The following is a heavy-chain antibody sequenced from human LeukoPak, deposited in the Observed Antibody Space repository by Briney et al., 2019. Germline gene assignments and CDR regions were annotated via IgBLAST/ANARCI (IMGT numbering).Heavy chain of an antibody. CDR1: GYTFTSYD. J-gene: IGHJ6*02. CDR3: ARGQIGYYDSSGSRGYYGMDV. V-gene: IGHV1-8*01. CDR2: MNPNSGNT. D-gene: IGHD3-22*01. Sequence: GASVKVSCKASGYTFTSYDINWVRQATGQGPEWMGWMNPNSGNTGYAQKFQGRVTMTRNTSISTAYMELSSLRSEDTAVYYCARGQIGYYDSSGSRGYYGMDVWGQGTTVTVSS.